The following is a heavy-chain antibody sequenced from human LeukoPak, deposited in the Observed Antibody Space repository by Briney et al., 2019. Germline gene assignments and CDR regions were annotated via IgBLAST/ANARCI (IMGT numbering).Heavy chain of an antibody. J-gene: IGHJ3*02. D-gene: IGHD3-22*01. Sequence: SETLSLTCTVSGGSISSYYWSWFRQPAGKGLEWIGRVYASGTTNYHPSLRSRVTMSPDTSKNQFSLKLTSVTAADTAVYYCARGRGYYYDSSGYYYVGNAFDIWGQGTMVTVSS. CDR3: ARGRGYYYDSSGYYYVGNAFDI. V-gene: IGHV4-4*07. CDR1: GGSISSYY. CDR2: VYASGTT.